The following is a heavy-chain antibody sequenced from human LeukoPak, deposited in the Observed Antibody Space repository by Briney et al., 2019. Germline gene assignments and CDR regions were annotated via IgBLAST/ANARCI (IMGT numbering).Heavy chain of an antibody. CDR2: IKKDGSQK. Sequence: GGSLRLSCAASGFTFSSFWMSWVRQAPGKGLEWVANIKKDGSQKYYVDSVEGRFTISRDNAKNSLYLQMDSLRLGDTAVYYCTRVFGGYDVSDSWGQGTRVTVSS. V-gene: IGHV3-7*03. CDR1: GFTFSSFW. D-gene: IGHD3-3*01. J-gene: IGHJ4*02. CDR3: TRVFGGYDVSDS.